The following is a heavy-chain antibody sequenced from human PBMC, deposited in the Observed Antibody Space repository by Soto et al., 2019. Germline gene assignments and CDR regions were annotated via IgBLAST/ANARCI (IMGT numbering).Heavy chain of an antibody. D-gene: IGHD3-3*01. CDR1: GGTFSSYA. CDR2: IIPIFGTA. V-gene: IGHV1-69*06. J-gene: IGHJ6*02. CDR3: ARDWGGEFWSCYLDYYYYYGMDV. Sequence: QVQLVQSGAEVKKPGSSVKVSCKASGGTFSSYAISWVRQAPGQGLEWMGGIIPIFGTANYAQKFQGRVTITADKSTSTAYMELSSLRSEDTAVYYCARDWGGEFWSCYLDYYYYYGMDVWGQGTTVTVSS.